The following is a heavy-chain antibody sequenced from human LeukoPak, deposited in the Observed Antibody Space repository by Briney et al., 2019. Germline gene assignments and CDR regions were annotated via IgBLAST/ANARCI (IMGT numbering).Heavy chain of an antibody. CDR1: GFTFSSYA. V-gene: IGHV3-30*04. CDR2: ISYDGSNK. D-gene: IGHD1-26*01. J-gene: IGHJ6*03. CDR3: ARDSGSGGSYYYYYMDV. Sequence: GGSLRLSCAASGFTFSSYAMHWVRQAPGKGLEWVAVISYDGSNKYYADSVKGRFTISRDNSKNTLYLQMNSLRAEDTAVYYCARDSGSGGSYYYYYMDVWGKGTTVTVSS.